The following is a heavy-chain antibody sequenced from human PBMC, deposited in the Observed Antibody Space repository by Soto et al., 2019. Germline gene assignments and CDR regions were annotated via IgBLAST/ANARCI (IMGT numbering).Heavy chain of an antibody. CDR1: GGTFSSYA. J-gene: IGHJ6*02. Sequence: QVQLVQSGAEVKKPGSSVKVSCKASGGTFSSYAISWVRQAPGQGLEWMGGIIPIFGTANYAQKFQGRVTITADESTSTAYMELSSLRSEDTAVYYCARWTRATGTRYYYYGMDVWGQGTTVTVSS. D-gene: IGHD1-1*01. CDR2: IIPIFGTA. V-gene: IGHV1-69*01. CDR3: ARWTRATGTRYYYYGMDV.